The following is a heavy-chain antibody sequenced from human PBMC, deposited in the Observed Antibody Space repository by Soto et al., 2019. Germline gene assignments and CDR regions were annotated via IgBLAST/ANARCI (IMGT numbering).Heavy chain of an antibody. J-gene: IGHJ4*02. Sequence: QVQLVQSGAEVKKPGASVKVSCKASGYTFTNFGISWVRQAPGQGLEWMGWISAYNGNTNYAQKFQGRVTMTTDTSTRTADMEVRSLRFDDASVYYCARAGNPIDYWGQGTLVIVSS. D-gene: IGHD3-10*01. V-gene: IGHV1-18*01. CDR3: ARAGNPIDY. CDR1: GYTFTNFG. CDR2: ISAYNGNT.